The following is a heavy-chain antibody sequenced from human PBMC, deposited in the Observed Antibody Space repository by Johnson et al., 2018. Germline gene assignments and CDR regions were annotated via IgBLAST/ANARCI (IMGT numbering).Heavy chain of an antibody. CDR1: GFRFSNYG. J-gene: IGHJ4*02. D-gene: IGHD6-19*01. V-gene: IGHV3-33*01. CDR2: IWCDGSPK. Sequence: QVQLVQSGGGVVQPGRSLRLSCAVSGFRFSNYGMHWVRQAPGKGLELVAVIWCDGSPKLYADSVKGRFTIYRDNCRNSLFLQMNSLRAGDTAVYYCARYVRWGLAGDLGLYFWGPVILVTVSA. CDR3: ARYVRWGLAGDLGLYF.